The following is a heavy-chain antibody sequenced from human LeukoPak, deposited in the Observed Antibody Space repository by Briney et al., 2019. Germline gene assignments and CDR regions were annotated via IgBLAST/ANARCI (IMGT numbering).Heavy chain of an antibody. Sequence: ASVKVSCKASGYTFTSYDINWVRQATGQGLEWMGWMNPNSGNTGYAQKFRGRVTITRNTSISTAYMELSSLRSEDTAVYYCATQRRGTSYHNWGQGTLVTVSS. CDR2: MNPNSGNT. V-gene: IGHV1-8*03. CDR3: ATQRRGTSYHN. J-gene: IGHJ4*02. CDR1: GYTFTSYD. D-gene: IGHD2-2*01.